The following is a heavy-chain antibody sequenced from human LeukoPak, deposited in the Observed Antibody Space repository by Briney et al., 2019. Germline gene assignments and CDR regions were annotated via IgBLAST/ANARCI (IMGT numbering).Heavy chain of an antibody. J-gene: IGHJ4*02. CDR2: IKQDGSDQ. D-gene: IGHD5-24*01. Sequence: GGSLRLSCAASGFTFSNYWMTWVRQAPGKGPEWVATIKQDGSDQYYVDSVKGRFTISRDNAKNSLYLQMNSLGAEDTAVYYCGRITMRCGDYWGQGTLVTVSS. CDR3: GRITMRCGDY. V-gene: IGHV3-7*01. CDR1: GFTFSNYW.